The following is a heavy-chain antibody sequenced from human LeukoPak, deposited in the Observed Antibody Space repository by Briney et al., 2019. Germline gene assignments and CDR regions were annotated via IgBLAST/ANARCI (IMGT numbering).Heavy chain of an antibody. V-gene: IGHV3-23*01. CDR2: ISGSGYST. CDR3: AKEAGYSGYDYPDY. CDR1: VLTFSSYA. D-gene: IGHD5-12*01. Sequence: PGGSLRLSCAASVLTFSSYAMSWVRQAPGKGLEWVSAISGSGYSTYYADPVKGRFTISRDNSKNTLYLQMNSLRAEDTAVYYCAKEAGYSGYDYPDYWGQGTLVTVSS. J-gene: IGHJ4*02.